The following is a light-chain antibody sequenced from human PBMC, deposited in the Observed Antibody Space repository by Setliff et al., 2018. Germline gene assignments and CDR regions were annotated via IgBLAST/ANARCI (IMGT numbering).Light chain of an antibody. Sequence: QSVLAQPASVSGSPGQSITIACTGLSSDVSDYNFVSWYQQHPGKAPKLIISDVNNRPSGVSNRFSGSKSGSTASLTISGLQPEDEADYYCSSNTNSDTRFVFGGGTKVTVL. V-gene: IGLV2-14*03. CDR1: SSDVSDYNF. CDR2: DVN. J-gene: IGLJ2*01. CDR3: SSNTNSDTRFV.